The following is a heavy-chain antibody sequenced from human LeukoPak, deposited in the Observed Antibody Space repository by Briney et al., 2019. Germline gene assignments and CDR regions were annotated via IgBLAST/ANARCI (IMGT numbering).Heavy chain of an antibody. CDR1: GFTFSTYA. CDR3: AKDHSSGWPYCFPY. CDR2: ISYDGSNK. D-gene: IGHD6-19*01. Sequence: PGGSLRLSCAASGFTFSTYAMYWVRQAPGKGLEWMAVISYDGSNKDYADSVKGRFSISRDNSKNTLFLQMNSLRAEDTAVYYCAKDHSSGWPYCFPYWGQGTLVTVSP. V-gene: IGHV3-30*04. J-gene: IGHJ4*02.